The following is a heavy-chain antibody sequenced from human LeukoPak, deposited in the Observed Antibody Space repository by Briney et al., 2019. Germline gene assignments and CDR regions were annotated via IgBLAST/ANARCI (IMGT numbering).Heavy chain of an antibody. CDR3: ARNRYYGSGSCSQSNWFDP. CDR2: IYHSGST. Sequence: PSETLSLTCAVSGYSISSGYYWGWIRQPPGKGLEWIGSIYHSGSTYYNPSLKSRVTISVDTSKNQFSLKLSSVTAADTAVYYCARNRYYGSGSCSQSNWFDPWGQGTLVTVSS. D-gene: IGHD3-10*01. J-gene: IGHJ5*02. V-gene: IGHV4-38-2*01. CDR1: GYSISSGYY.